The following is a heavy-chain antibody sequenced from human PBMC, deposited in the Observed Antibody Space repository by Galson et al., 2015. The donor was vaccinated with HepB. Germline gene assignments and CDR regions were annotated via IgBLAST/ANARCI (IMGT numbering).Heavy chain of an antibody. CDR2: INPSGGST. CDR3: ARDTLPDYGGKGRCFDY. Sequence: SVKVSCKASGYTFTSYYMHWVRQAPGQGLEWMGIINPSGGSTSYAQKFQGRVTMTRDTSTSTVYMELNSLRDEDTAVYYCARDTLPDYGGKGRCFDYWGQGTLVTVSS. D-gene: IGHD4-23*01. CDR1: GYTFTSYY. V-gene: IGHV1-46*01. J-gene: IGHJ4*02.